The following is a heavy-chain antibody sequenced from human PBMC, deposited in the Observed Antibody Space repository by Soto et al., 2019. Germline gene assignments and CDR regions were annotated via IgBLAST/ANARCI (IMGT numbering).Heavy chain of an antibody. CDR2: INHSGST. J-gene: IGHJ5*02. CDR1: GGSFSGYY. D-gene: IGHD6-13*01. CDR3: ARGQGIAAAGNALRDEIGFDP. Sequence: SETLYLTCAVYGGSFSGYYWSWIRQPPGKGLEWIGEINHSGSTNYNPSLKSRVTISADTSKNQFSLKLGSVTAADTAVYYCARGQGIAAAGNALRDEIGFDPWGQGTLVTVSS. V-gene: IGHV4-34*01.